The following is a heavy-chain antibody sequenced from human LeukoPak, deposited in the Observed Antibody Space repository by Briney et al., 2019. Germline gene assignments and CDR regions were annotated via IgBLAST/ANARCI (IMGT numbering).Heavy chain of an antibody. J-gene: IGHJ4*02. D-gene: IGHD6-19*01. CDR3: ASRLIAVAGMNY. V-gene: IGHV1-18*01. Sequence: GGSVKVSCKASGYTFTSYGISWVRQAPAQGLEWMGWISAYNGNTNYAQKLPSRVTMTTDTSTSTAYMELRSLRSDDTAVYYCASRLIAVAGMNYWGQGTLVTVSS. CDR1: GYTFTSYG. CDR2: ISAYNGNT.